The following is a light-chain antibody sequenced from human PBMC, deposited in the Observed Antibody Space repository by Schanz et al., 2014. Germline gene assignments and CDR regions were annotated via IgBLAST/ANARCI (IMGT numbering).Light chain of an antibody. J-gene: IGLJ1*01. CDR1: SSDVGGYNY. V-gene: IGLV2-8*01. Sequence: QSVLTQPPSASGSPGQSVTISCTGTSSDVGGYNYVAWYQQHPGKAPKLMISDVTRRPSGVPDRFSGSKSGNTASLTISGLQAEDEADYYCCSYAGSGLYVFGTGTKVTVL. CDR3: CSYAGSGLYV. CDR2: DVT.